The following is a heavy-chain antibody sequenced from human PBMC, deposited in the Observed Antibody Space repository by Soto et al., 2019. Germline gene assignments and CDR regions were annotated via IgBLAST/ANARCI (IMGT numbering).Heavy chain of an antibody. D-gene: IGHD5-12*01. J-gene: IGHJ4*02. CDR2: IYYSGST. Sequence: SETLSLTCTVSGGSISSSSYYWGWIRQPPGKGPEWIGSIYYSGSTYYNPSLKSRVTISVDTSKNQFSLKLSSVTAADTAVYYCARHSLSDVAWGQGTLVTVSS. V-gene: IGHV4-39*01. CDR1: GGSISSSSYY. CDR3: ARHSLSDVA.